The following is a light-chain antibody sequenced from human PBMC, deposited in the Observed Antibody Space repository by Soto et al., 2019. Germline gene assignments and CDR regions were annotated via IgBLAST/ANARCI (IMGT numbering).Light chain of an antibody. CDR2: GAS. CDR1: QSVSSN. J-gene: IGKJ1*01. CDR3: QQYNNWPQT. Sequence: EIVMTQSPATLSVSPGERATLSCRASQSVSSNLAWYQQKPGQAPRLLIYGASTRATGRPARFSGSGSGTESTLTITSLQSEDFAVYYCQQYNNWPQTFGQGTKVEIK. V-gene: IGKV3-15*01.